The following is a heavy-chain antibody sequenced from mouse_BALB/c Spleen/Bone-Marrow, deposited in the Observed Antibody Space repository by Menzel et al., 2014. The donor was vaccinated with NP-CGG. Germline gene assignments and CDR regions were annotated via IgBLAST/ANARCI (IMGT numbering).Heavy chain of an antibody. CDR1: GFTFGSYT. CDR3: ARHGYYGSRAMDY. J-gene: IGHJ4*01. Sequence: EVKLEESGGGLVQPGGSLKLSCAASGFTFGSYTMSWVRQTPEKGLEWVAYISNGGGSTYYPDTVKGRFTISRDNAKNTLYLQMSSPKSEDTAMYYCARHGYYGSRAMDYWGQGTSVTVSS. D-gene: IGHD1-1*01. V-gene: IGHV5-12-2*01. CDR2: ISNGGGST.